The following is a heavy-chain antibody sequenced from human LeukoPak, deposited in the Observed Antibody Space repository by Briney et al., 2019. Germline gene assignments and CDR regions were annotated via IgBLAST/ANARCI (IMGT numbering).Heavy chain of an antibody. CDR3: ARVGSGSYYPR. V-gene: IGHV3-53*01. CDR1: GFTVNSTY. CDR2: IYTGDGT. Sequence: PGGSLRLSCAASGFTVNSTYMSWVRQAPGKGLEWVSVIYTGDGTYYADSVKGRFTISRDNSKNTVFLQMNSLRAEDTAVYYCARVGSGSYYPRWGQGTLVTVSS. J-gene: IGHJ4*02. D-gene: IGHD1-26*01.